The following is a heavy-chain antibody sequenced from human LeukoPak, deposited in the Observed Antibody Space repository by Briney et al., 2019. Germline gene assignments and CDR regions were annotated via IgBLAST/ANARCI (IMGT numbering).Heavy chain of an antibody. Sequence: GGSLRLSCAASGFTFSSYAMSWVRRAPGKGLEWVSGITSGGGTYYADSVKGRFTISRDNSKNTLYVQMNSLRAEDTAVYYCAKSVGSGSYYNNDCWGQGTLVTVSS. CDR2: ITSGGGT. V-gene: IGHV3-23*01. J-gene: IGHJ4*02. CDR1: GFTFSSYA. D-gene: IGHD3-10*01. CDR3: AKSVGSGSYYNNDC.